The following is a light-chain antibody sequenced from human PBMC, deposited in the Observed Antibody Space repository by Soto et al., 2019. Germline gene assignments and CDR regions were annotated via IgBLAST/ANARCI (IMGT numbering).Light chain of an antibody. Sequence: QAVVTQPPSVSGAPGQRVTISCTGSSSNIGAGYDVHWYQQLPGTAPKLLMYANNNRPSGVPDRISGSKSGTSASLAISGLQAEDEADYYCQSYDGGLRGPVFGGGTKLTVL. V-gene: IGLV1-40*01. CDR1: SSNIGAGYD. CDR2: ANN. J-gene: IGLJ2*01. CDR3: QSYDGGLRGPV.